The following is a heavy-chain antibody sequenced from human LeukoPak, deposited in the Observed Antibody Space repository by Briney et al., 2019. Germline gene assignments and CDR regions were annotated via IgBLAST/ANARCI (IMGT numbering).Heavy chain of an antibody. D-gene: IGHD1-26*01. V-gene: IGHV3-30*02. CDR1: GFTFGSYG. CDR2: MRYDGSNK. CDR3: ARGELKNIAVVAALFDN. J-gene: IGHJ4*02. Sequence: GGSLRLSCAASGFTFGSYGMHWVRQAPGKGLEWVAFMRYDGSNKYYAESLKGRFTISTDNSKNTLYLQMNSLRAEDTAVYYCARGELKNIAVVAALFDNWGQGTLVTVSS.